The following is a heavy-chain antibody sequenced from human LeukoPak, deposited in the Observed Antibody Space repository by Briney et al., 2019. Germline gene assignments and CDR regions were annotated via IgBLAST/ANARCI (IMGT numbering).Heavy chain of an antibody. V-gene: IGHV4-59*01. CDR2: IYYSGST. Sequence: SETLSLTCTVSGGSISSYYWSWIRQPPGKGLEWIGYIYYSGSTNYNPSLKSRVTISVDTSKNQFSLKLSSVTAADTAVYYCARSDVVPAAPYDYWGQGTLVTVS. J-gene: IGHJ4*02. CDR3: ARSDVVPAAPYDY. CDR1: GGSISSYY. D-gene: IGHD2-2*01.